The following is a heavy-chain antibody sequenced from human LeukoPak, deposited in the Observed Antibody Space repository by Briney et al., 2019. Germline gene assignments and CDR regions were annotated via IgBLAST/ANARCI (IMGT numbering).Heavy chain of an antibody. CDR1: GLTFSGYW. Sequence: GGSLRLSCAASGLTFSGYWMNWLRQAPGKGLEGVANIKPDGSEKYHVDSVKGRFPISRANAKNSLYLQMTSLRAEDPAVYYCARGSGDYSGQGTLVTVSS. CDR2: IKPDGSEK. J-gene: IGHJ4*02. V-gene: IGHV3-7*04. CDR3: ARGSGDY.